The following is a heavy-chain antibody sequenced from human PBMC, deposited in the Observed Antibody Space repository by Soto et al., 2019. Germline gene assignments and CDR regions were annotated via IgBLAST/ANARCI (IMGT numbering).Heavy chain of an antibody. CDR2: ISGSGGST. CDR1: GFTFSSYA. Sequence: GGSLRLSCAASGFTFSSYAMSWVRQAPGKGLEWVSAISGSGGSTYYADSVKGRFTISRDNSKNTLYLQMNSLRAEDTAVYYCARDPTVDPPCDCYYYKDVWGQGTTVTVSS. D-gene: IGHD4-17*01. CDR3: ARDPTVDPPCDCYYYKDV. J-gene: IGHJ6*03. V-gene: IGHV3-23*01.